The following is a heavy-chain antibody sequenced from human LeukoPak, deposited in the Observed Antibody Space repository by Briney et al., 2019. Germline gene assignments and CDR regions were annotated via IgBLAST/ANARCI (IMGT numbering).Heavy chain of an antibody. CDR2: IYTSGST. Sequence: SETLSLTCTVSGGFISSYYWSWIRQPAGKGLEWIGRIYTSGSTNYNPSLKSRVTMSVDTSKNQFSLKLSSVTAADTAVYYCARDTYYYDSSGYFSVNYFDYWGQGTLVTVSS. D-gene: IGHD3-22*01. V-gene: IGHV4-4*07. CDR1: GGFISSYY. J-gene: IGHJ4*02. CDR3: ARDTYYYDSSGYFSVNYFDY.